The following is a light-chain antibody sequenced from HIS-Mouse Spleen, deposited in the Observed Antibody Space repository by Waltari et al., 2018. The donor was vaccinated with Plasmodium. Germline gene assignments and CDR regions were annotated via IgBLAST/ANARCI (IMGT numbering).Light chain of an antibody. V-gene: IGLV3-10*01. CDR1: AFPKKY. J-gene: IGLJ3*02. CDR2: EDT. Sequence: SYELTQPPSVSVSPGQTARITCPGDAFPKKYAYWYQQKSGQAPVLVIYEDTKRPSGISERFSGSSSGTMAILTVSGAQVEDEADYYCYSTDSSGNHRVFGGGTKLTVL. CDR3: YSTDSSGNHRV.